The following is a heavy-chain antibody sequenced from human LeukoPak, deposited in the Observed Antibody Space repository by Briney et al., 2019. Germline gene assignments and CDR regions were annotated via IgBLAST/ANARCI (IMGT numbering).Heavy chain of an antibody. CDR1: GYSFTSYW. CDR2: IYPGDSDT. CDR3: ARRWLQFNDAFDI. J-gene: IGHJ3*02. V-gene: IGHV5-51*01. D-gene: IGHD5-24*01. Sequence: GESLKISCQGSGYSFTSYWIGWVRQMPGKGLEWMGIIYPGDSDTRYSPSFQGQVTISADKSISTAYLQWSSLKASDTAMYYCARRWLQFNDAFDIWGQGTMVTVSS.